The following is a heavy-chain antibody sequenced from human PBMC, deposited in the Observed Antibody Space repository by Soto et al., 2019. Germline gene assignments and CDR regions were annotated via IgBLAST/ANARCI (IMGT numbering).Heavy chain of an antibody. Sequence: ASVKVSCKASGYTFTSYGISWVRQAPGQGLEWMGWISAYNGNTNYAQKLQGRVTMTTDTSTSTAYMELRSLRSDDTAVYYCARDLEYYDSSGSPTDYWGQGTLVTVSS. CDR2: ISAYNGNT. D-gene: IGHD3-22*01. J-gene: IGHJ4*02. CDR1: GYTFTSYG. CDR3: ARDLEYYDSSGSPTDY. V-gene: IGHV1-18*01.